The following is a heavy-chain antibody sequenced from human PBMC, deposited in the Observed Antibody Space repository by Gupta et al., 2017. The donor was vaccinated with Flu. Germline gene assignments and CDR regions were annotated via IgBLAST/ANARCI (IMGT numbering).Heavy chain of an antibody. CDR3: TRLHTGFDF. Sequence: EVQLVESGGGLVKPGGSLRLSCSASGFTFITYSMNWVRQAPGKGLEWVSSISVGCTYIYYSDSVKGRFTISRDDAKNSLYLQMNSLRAEDTAIYYCTRLHTGFDFWGQGALVTVSS. CDR2: ISVGCTYI. CDR1: GFTFITYS. D-gene: IGHD2-8*02. V-gene: IGHV3-21*04. J-gene: IGHJ4*02.